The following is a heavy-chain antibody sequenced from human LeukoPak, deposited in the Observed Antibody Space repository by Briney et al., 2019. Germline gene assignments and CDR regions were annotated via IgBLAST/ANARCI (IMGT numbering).Heavy chain of an antibody. CDR3: ARELRYFDRPAGIFDY. CDR1: GYTFTSYG. J-gene: IGHJ4*02. Sequence: ASVKVSCKASGYTFTSYGISWVRQAPGQGLEWMGWISAYNGNTNYAQKLQGRVTMTTDTSTSTAYMELRSLRSDDTAVYYCARELRYFDRPAGIFDYWGQGTLVTVSS. D-gene: IGHD3-9*01. CDR2: ISAYNGNT. V-gene: IGHV1-18*01.